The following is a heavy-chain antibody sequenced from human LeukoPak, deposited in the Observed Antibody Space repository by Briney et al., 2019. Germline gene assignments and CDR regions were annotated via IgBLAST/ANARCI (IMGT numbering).Heavy chain of an antibody. Sequence: ASVKVSCKASGGTFSSYAISWVRQAPGQELEWMGRIIPIFGTANYAQKFQGRVTITTDESTSTAYMELSSLRSEDTAVYYCARGPGIVGARDSDYWGQGTLVTVSS. J-gene: IGHJ4*02. CDR2: IIPIFGTA. D-gene: IGHD1-26*01. V-gene: IGHV1-69*05. CDR3: ARGPGIVGARDSDY. CDR1: GGTFSSYA.